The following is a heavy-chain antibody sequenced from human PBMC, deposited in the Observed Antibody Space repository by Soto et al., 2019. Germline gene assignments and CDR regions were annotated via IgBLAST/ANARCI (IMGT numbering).Heavy chain of an antibody. CDR2: IYYSGST. Sequence: QVQLQESGPGLVKPSQTLSLTCTVSGGSISSGDYYWSWIRQPPGKGLEWIGYIYYSGSTYYNPSLKSRVTISVDTSKSQFSLKLSSVTAAVTAVYYCARDGYDYSNYPQMIGGMDVWGQGTTVTVSS. CDR3: ARDGYDYSNYPQMIGGMDV. J-gene: IGHJ6*02. D-gene: IGHD4-4*01. V-gene: IGHV4-30-4*01. CDR1: GGSISSGDYY.